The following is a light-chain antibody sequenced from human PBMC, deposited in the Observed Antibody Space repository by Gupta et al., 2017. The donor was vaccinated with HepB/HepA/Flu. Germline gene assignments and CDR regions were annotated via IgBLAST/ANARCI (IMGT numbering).Light chain of an antibody. J-gene: IGLJ3*02. Sequence: AALPHPPSVSKGLSPTATLPCTGNSNNVGDKGASWRQQHQGQPPKLLSYRNNNRPSGISERFSASRSGNTASLTITGLQAEDEADYYCSAWDSSLSAWVFGGGTKLTVL. CDR3: SAWDSSLSAWV. V-gene: IGLV10-54*04. CDR1: SNNVGDKG. CDR2: RNN.